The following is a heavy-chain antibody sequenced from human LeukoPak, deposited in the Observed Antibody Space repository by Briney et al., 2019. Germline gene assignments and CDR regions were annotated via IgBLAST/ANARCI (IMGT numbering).Heavy chain of an antibody. J-gene: IGHJ4*02. D-gene: IGHD3-10*01. V-gene: IGHV3-23*01. Sequence: GGSLRLSCAASGFTFSSYAMTWVRQAPGKGLEWVSAISGNGVSTYYADSVKGRITISRDNSKNTVYLQMNSLRAEDTAVYYCAKAVVRGVIPEDYWGQGTLVTVSS. CDR1: GFTFSSYA. CDR2: ISGNGVST. CDR3: AKAVVRGVIPEDY.